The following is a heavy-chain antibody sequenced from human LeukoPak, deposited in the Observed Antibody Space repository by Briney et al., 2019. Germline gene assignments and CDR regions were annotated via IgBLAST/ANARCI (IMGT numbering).Heavy chain of an antibody. CDR3: ATSGGRFLEWLLLYFDY. J-gene: IGHJ4*02. CDR1: GFTFSRFA. V-gene: IGHV3-48*01. CDR2: ISSSSSTI. D-gene: IGHD3-3*01. Sequence: GGSLRLSCAASGFTFSRFAMSWVRQAPGKGLEWVSYISSSSSTIYYADSVKGRFTISRDNAKNSLYLQMNSLRAEDTAVYYCATSGGRFLEWLLLYFDYWGQGTLVTVSS.